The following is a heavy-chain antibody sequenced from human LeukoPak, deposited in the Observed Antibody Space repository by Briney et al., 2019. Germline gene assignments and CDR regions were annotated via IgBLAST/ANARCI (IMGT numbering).Heavy chain of an antibody. CDR2: IIPIFGIA. CDR3: ARDQDSSSSGDY. Sequence: SVKVSCKASGGTSSSYAISWVRQAPGQGLEWMGRIIPIFGIANYAQKFQGRVTITADKSTSTAYMELSSLRSEDTAVYYCARDQDSSSSGDYWGQGTLVTVSS. J-gene: IGHJ4*02. V-gene: IGHV1-69*04. D-gene: IGHD6-13*01. CDR1: GGTSSSYA.